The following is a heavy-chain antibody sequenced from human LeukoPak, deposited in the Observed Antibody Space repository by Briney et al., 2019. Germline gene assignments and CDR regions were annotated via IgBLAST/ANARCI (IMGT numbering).Heavy chain of an antibody. D-gene: IGHD2-21*02. V-gene: IGHV3-48*04. CDR3: APHVVVTAKGTDY. J-gene: IGHJ4*02. Sequence: GGSLRLSCAASGFTFSSYSMNWVRQAPGKGLEWVSYISSSSSTIYYADSVKGRFTISGDNAKNSLYLQMNSLRAEDTAVYYCAPHVVVTAKGTDYWGQGTLVTVSS. CDR1: GFTFSSYS. CDR2: ISSSSSTI.